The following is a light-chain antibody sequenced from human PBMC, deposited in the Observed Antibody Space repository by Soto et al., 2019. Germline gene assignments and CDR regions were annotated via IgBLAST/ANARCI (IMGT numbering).Light chain of an antibody. CDR1: QSISYY. V-gene: IGKV1-39*01. CDR2: TTS. Sequence: DIQMTQSPSSLSASLGDRVTITRRASQSISYYLNWYQQTPGRAPRLLIYTTSSLQSGVPSKFSGSASGTDFTLTISSLQPEDFETYYCQQSYTNPWTFGQGTKVDIK. J-gene: IGKJ1*01. CDR3: QQSYTNPWT.